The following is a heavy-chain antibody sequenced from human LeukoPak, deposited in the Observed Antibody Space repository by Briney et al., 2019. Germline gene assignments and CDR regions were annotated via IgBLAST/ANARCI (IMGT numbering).Heavy chain of an antibody. J-gene: IGHJ1*01. D-gene: IGHD2-2*01. CDR3: ARADCSSTSCYEAEYFQH. Sequence: PSETLSLTRAVYGGSSSGYYWSWIRQPPGKGLDWIGEINHSGSTNYNPSLKSRVTISVDTSKNQFSLKLSSVTAADTAVYYCARADCSSTSCYEAEYFQHWGQGTLVTVSS. V-gene: IGHV4-34*01. CDR1: GGSSSGYY. CDR2: INHSGST.